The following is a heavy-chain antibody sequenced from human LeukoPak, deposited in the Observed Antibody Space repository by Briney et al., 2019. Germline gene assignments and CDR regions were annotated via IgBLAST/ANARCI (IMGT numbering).Heavy chain of an antibody. J-gene: IGHJ4*02. CDR1: GFTFSSYW. CDR3: AALEPDY. CDR2: ISSDGTTT. Sequence: GGSLRLSCVASGFTFSSYWMHWVRQAPGKGLVWVSRISSDGTTTGYADSVKGRFTISRDNAKNTLYLQMNSLRAEDAAVYYCAALEPDYWGQGTLVTVSS. V-gene: IGHV3-74*01. D-gene: IGHD3-16*02.